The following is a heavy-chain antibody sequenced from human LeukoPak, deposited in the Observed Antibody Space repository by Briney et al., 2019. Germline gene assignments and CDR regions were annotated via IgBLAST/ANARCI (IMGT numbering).Heavy chain of an antibody. D-gene: IGHD3-10*01. Sequence: ASVKVSCNAFGYTFTTYGISWVRQAPGQGLEWMGWTSPYNDDTNYVQKFQGRVTMTTDTSTSTAYMELGSLRSDDTAVYYCARDVRSPMVRGIVFDFWGQGTVVTVSS. CDR3: ARDVRSPMVRGIVFDF. CDR1: GYTFTTYG. CDR2: TSPYNDDT. V-gene: IGHV1-18*01. J-gene: IGHJ4*02.